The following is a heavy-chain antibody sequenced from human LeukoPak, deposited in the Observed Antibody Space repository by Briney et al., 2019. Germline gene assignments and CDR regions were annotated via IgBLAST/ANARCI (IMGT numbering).Heavy chain of an antibody. V-gene: IGHV1-18*01. CDR1: GYTFTSYG. CDR2: ISAYNGNT. Sequence: ASVKVSCKASGYTFTSYGISWVRQAPGQGLEWMGWISAYNGNTNYAQKLQGRVTMTTDTSTSTAYMELRSLRSDDTAVYYCARASSGYTIFGVVIENWGQGTLVTVSS. J-gene: IGHJ4*02. D-gene: IGHD3-3*01. CDR3: ARASSGYTIFGVVIEN.